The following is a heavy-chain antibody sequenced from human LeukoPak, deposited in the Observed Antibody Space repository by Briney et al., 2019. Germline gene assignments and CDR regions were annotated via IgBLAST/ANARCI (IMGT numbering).Heavy chain of an antibody. CDR1: GFTFSSYW. J-gene: IGHJ6*02. D-gene: IGHD3-3*01. V-gene: IGHV3-7*03. CDR2: IKQDRSEK. CDR3: ARVNFWSGYTYYYYYGMDV. Sequence: SGGSLRLSCAASGFTFSSYWMSWVRQAPGKGLEWVANIKQDRSEKYYVDSVKGRFTISRDNAKISLYLQMNSLRAEDTAVYYCARVNFWSGYTYYYYYGMDVWGQGPRSPSP.